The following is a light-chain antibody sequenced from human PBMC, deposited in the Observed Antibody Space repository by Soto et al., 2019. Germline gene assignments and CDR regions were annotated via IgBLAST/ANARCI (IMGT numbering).Light chain of an antibody. V-gene: IGLV2-14*01. CDR2: EVS. J-gene: IGLJ1*01. Sequence: QSVLTQPASVSGYPGQSITISCTGTSSDVGGYNYVSWYQQLPGKAPKLMIYEVSNRPSGVSNRFSGSKSGNTASLTISGPQAEEEADYYCSSYTSSSTLVFGTGTKVTVL. CDR1: SSDVGGYNY. CDR3: SSYTSSSTLV.